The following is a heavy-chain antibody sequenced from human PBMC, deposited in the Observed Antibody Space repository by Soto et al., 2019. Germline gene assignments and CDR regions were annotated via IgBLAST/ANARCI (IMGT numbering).Heavy chain of an antibody. J-gene: IGHJ3*02. V-gene: IGHV3-30-3*01. CDR1: GFTFSSYA. CDR3: ARDSNYYDSSGYWAGDAFDI. CDR2: ISYDGSNK. D-gene: IGHD3-22*01. Sequence: QVQLVESGGGVVQPGRSLRLSCAASGFTFSSYAMHWVRQAPGKGLECVAVISYDGSNKYYADSVKGRFTISRDNSKNTLYLQMNSLRAEDTAVYYCARDSNYYDSSGYWAGDAFDIWGQGTMVTVSS.